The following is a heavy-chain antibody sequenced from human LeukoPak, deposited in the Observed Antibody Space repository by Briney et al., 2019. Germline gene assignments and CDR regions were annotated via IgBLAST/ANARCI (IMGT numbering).Heavy chain of an antibody. D-gene: IGHD3-3*01. Sequence: SVEVSCKASGCTFRSYAISWVRQAPEQGLEWMGGIIPIFGTANYAQKLQGRVTITTDESTSTAYMELSSLRSEDTAVYYCATSLWSATYYYYYMDVWGKGTTVTVYS. CDR1: GCTFRSYA. J-gene: IGHJ6*03. CDR2: IIPIFGTA. CDR3: ATSLWSATYYYYYMDV. V-gene: IGHV1-69*05.